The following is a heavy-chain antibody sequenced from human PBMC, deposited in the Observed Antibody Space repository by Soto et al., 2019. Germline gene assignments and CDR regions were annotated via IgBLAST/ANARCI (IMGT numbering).Heavy chain of an antibody. Sequence: PGGSLRLSCAASGFTFSSYGMHWVRQAPGKGLEWVAVIWYDGSNKYYADSVKGRFTISRDNSKNSLYLQMNSLRAGDTAVYYCARGPYGSPGYWGQGTLVTVSS. D-gene: IGHD3-10*01. CDR2: IWYDGSNK. V-gene: IGHV3-33*01. CDR1: GFTFSSYG. J-gene: IGHJ4*02. CDR3: ARGPYGSPGY.